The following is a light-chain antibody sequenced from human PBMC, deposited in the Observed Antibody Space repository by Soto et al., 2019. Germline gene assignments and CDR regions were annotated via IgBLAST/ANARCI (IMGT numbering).Light chain of an antibody. Sequence: DIQLTQSPSFLSASVGDRVTITCRASQGISSYLAWYQQKPGKAPKLLIYAASTLQSGVPSRFSGSGSGTEFSLTISSLQTEDFANYYCQELNSYPLNFGGGTKVEIK. CDR1: QGISSY. J-gene: IGKJ4*01. CDR3: QELNSYPLN. V-gene: IGKV1-9*01. CDR2: AAS.